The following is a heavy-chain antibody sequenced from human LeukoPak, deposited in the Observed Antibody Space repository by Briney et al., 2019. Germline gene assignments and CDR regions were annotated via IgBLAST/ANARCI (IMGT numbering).Heavy chain of an antibody. V-gene: IGHV4-61*02. D-gene: IGHD2-21*02. J-gene: IGHJ5*02. Sequence: SETLSLTCAVYGGSFSSGSYYWSWLRQPAGTGLEWIGRIYTSGSTNYNPSLKSRVTISVDTSKNQFSLKLSSVTAADTAVYYCARERVWRYCGGDSCGWFDPWGQGTLVTVSS. CDR2: IYTSGST. CDR1: GGSFSSGSYY. CDR3: ARERVWRYCGGDSCGWFDP.